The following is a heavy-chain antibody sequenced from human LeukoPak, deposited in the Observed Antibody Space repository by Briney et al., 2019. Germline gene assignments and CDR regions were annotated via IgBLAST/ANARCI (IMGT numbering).Heavy chain of an antibody. D-gene: IGHD2-15*01. J-gene: IGHJ4*02. CDR3: ARGIKGRAQRDIHFDY. Sequence: PSETLSLTCTVSGGSISSSSYYWGWIRQPPGKGLEWIGEINHSGSTNYNPSLKSRVTISVDTSKNQFSLKLSSVTAADTAVYYCARGIKGRAQRDIHFDYWGQGTLVTVSS. CDR1: GGSISSSSYY. V-gene: IGHV4-39*07. CDR2: INHSGST.